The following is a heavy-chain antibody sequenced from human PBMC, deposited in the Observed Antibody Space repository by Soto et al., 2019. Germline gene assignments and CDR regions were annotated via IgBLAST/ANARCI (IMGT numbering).Heavy chain of an antibody. CDR2: IYYSGST. Sequence: ETLSLTCTVSGGSITSGGYYWSWIRQHPGKGLEWIGYIYYSGSTNYNPSLKSRVTISVDTSKNQFSLKLSSVTAADTAVYYCAREDIVVVPASPYYYYYGMDVWGQGTTVTVSS. V-gene: IGHV4-61*08. D-gene: IGHD2-2*01. CDR3: AREDIVVVPASPYYYYYGMDV. CDR1: GGSITSGGYY. J-gene: IGHJ6*02.